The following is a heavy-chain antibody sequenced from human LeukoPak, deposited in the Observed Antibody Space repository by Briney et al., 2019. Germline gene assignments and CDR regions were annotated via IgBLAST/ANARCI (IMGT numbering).Heavy chain of an antibody. J-gene: IGHJ4*02. CDR3: ARDPAYDSRIYYFDY. CDR1: GYTFTSYY. V-gene: IGHV1-46*01. D-gene: IGHD3-22*01. Sequence: ASVKVSCKASGYTFTSYYMHWVRQAPGQGLEWVGIINPSGGSTSYAQKFQGRVTMTRDTSTSTVYMELSSLRSEDTAVYYCARDPAYDSRIYYFDYWGQGTLVTVSS. CDR2: INPSGGST.